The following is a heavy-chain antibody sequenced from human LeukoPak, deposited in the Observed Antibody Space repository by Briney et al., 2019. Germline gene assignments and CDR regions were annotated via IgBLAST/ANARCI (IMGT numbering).Heavy chain of an antibody. CDR3: AKDNYGSGSYYYYYYYMDV. CDR2: ISSTGNTI. V-gene: IGHV3-11*04. CDR1: GFTFSDYY. D-gene: IGHD3-10*01. J-gene: IGHJ6*03. Sequence: PGGSLRLSCAASGFTFSDYYMTWIRQAPGKGLEWVSYISSTGNTIYYADSVKGRFTISRDNAKNSLSLQMNSLRAEDTAVYYCAKDNYGSGSYYYYYYYMDVWGKGTTVTISS.